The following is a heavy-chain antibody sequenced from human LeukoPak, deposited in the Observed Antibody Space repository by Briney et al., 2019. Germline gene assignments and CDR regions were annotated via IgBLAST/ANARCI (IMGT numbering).Heavy chain of an antibody. CDR1: GFTFSDYY. CDR3: ARDPRQYCSSTSCSSRMDV. J-gene: IGHJ6*02. V-gene: IGHV3-11*01. CDR2: IISSGSTI. D-gene: IGHD2-2*01. Sequence: GGSLRLSCAASGFTFSDYYMSWIRQAPGKGLEWVSYIISSGSTIYYADSVKGRFTISRDNAKNSLYLQMNSLRAEDTAVYYCARDPRQYCSSTSCSSRMDVWGQGTTVTVSS.